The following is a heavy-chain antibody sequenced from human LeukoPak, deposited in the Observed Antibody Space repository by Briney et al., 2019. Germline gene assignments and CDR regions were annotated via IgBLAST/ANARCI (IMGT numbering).Heavy chain of an antibody. CDR1: GFTFSSYA. D-gene: IGHD2-15*01. Sequence: GGSLRLSCAASGFTFSSYAMHWVRQAPSKGLEWVAVISYDGSNKYYADSVKGRFTISRDNSKNTLYLQMNSLRAEDTAVYYCARDGADIVVVVAATRRYYYFDYWGQGTLVTVSS. J-gene: IGHJ4*02. CDR3: ARDGADIVVVVAATRRYYYFDY. V-gene: IGHV3-30*01. CDR2: ISYDGSNK.